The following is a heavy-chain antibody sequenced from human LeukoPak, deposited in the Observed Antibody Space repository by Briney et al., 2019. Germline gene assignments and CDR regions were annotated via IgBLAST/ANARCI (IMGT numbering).Heavy chain of an antibody. CDR1: GGSISSYY. Sequence: SETLSLTCTVSGGSISSYYWSWIRQPAGKGLEGIGRIYTSGSTNYNPSLTSRVTMSVDTSKNQFSLKLSSVTAADTVVYYCARDDPDDSSGYSSWYFDYWGQGTLVTVSS. V-gene: IGHV4-4*07. J-gene: IGHJ4*02. CDR3: ARDDPDDSSGYSSWYFDY. CDR2: IYTSGST. D-gene: IGHD3-22*01.